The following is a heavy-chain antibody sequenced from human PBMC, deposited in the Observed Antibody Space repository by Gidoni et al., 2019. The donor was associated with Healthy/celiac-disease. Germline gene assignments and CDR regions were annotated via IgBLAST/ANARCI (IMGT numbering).Heavy chain of an antibody. CDR2: ISYDGSNK. D-gene: IGHD2-21*01. Sequence: QVQLVESGGGVVQPGRSLRLSCAASGFTFSSYAMHWVRQAPGKGLEWVAVISYDGSNKYYADSVKGRFTISRDNSKNTLYLQMNSLRAEDTAVYYCARSGGIVVVIAIMPFDYWGQGTLVTVSS. CDR3: ARSGGIVVVIAIMPFDY. CDR1: GFTFSSYA. V-gene: IGHV3-30-3*01. J-gene: IGHJ4*02.